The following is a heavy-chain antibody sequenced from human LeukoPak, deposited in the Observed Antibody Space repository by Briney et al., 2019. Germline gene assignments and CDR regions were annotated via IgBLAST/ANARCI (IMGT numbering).Heavy chain of an antibody. CDR3: ARDSNPYYYDSSGYYWSPGRAFDI. V-gene: IGHV4-61*02. D-gene: IGHD3-22*01. CDR1: GGSISSGSYY. J-gene: IGHJ3*02. Sequence: SETLSLTCTVSGGSISSGSYYWSWIRQPAGKGLEWIGRIYTSGSTNYNPSLKSRVTIPVDTSKNQFSLKLSSVTAADTAVYYCARDSNPYYYDSSGYYWSPGRAFDIWGQGTMVTVSS. CDR2: IYTSGST.